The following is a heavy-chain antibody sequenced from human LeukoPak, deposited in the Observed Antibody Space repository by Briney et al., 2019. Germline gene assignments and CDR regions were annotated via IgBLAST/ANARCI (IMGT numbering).Heavy chain of an antibody. CDR1: GFTFSNYW. D-gene: IGHD5-12*01. CDR3: ARDPSDIGTWSAFDY. Sequence: PGGSLRLSCAASGFTFSNYWMHWVRQTPGKGLVWVSRINSDGTSTKYADSVKGRFTISRDNAKNTLSLQMNSLGAEDTAVYYCARDPSDIGTWSAFDYWGQGTLVTVSS. CDR2: INSDGTST. J-gene: IGHJ4*02. V-gene: IGHV3-74*03.